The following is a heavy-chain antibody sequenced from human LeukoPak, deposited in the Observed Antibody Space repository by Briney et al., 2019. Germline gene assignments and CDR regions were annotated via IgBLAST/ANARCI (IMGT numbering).Heavy chain of an antibody. D-gene: IGHD3-10*01. J-gene: IGHJ3*02. Sequence: APVKVSCKASGYTFTGYYLHWVRQAPGQGLEWMGWINPNSGGTNYAQKFQGRVTMTRDTSISTAYMELSRLRSDGTAVYYCARNIWFGESSDAFDIWGQGTMVTVSS. CDR2: INPNSGGT. V-gene: IGHV1-2*02. CDR1: GYTFTGYY. CDR3: ARNIWFGESSDAFDI.